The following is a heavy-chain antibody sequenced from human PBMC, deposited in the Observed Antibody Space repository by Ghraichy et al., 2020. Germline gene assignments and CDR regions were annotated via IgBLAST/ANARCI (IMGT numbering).Heavy chain of an antibody. CDR3: ARDPFTVTTYYYGMDV. V-gene: IGHV1-18*01. CDR2: ISAYNGNT. D-gene: IGHD4-17*01. J-gene: IGHJ6*02. CDR1: GYTFTSYG. Sequence: ASVKVSCKASGYTFTSYGISWVRQAPGQGLEWMGWISAYNGNTNYAQKLQGRVTMTTDTSTSTAYMELRSLRSDDTAVYYCARDPFTVTTYYYGMDVWGQCITVTVSS.